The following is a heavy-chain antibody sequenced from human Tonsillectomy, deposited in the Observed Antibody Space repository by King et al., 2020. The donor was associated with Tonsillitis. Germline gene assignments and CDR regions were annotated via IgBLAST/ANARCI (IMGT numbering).Heavy chain of an antibody. CDR1: GGSISSNNYY. CDR2: IYYTGST. Sequence: QLQESGPGLVKPSETLSLTCTVSGGSISSNNYYWGWIRQPPGKGLEWIGTIYYTGSTYYNPSLKSRVTISVDTSKNQFSLKLSSVTAADTALYYCARSPPYYDFWNDAFDIWGQGTMVTVSS. V-gene: IGHV4-39*01. CDR3: ARSPPYYDFWNDAFDI. J-gene: IGHJ3*02. D-gene: IGHD3-3*01.